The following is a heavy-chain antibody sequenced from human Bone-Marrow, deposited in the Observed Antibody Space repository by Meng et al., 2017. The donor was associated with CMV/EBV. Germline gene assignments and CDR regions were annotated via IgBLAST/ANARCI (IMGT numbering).Heavy chain of an antibody. V-gene: IGHV3-66*01. D-gene: IGHD3-22*01. CDR2: IFSDGTV. J-gene: IGHJ6*02. CDR1: VFTVSSKY. Sequence: VFTVSSKYMSWVRQAPGKGPERVSSIFSDGTVYNADSVGGRFTVSRDISKNTLYLQMNSLRVDDTAIYYCARDRLSLITMIVTGLDVWGQGTLVTVSS. CDR3: ARDRLSLITMIVTGLDV.